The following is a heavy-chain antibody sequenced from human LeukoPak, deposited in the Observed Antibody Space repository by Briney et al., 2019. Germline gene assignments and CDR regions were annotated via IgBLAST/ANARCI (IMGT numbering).Heavy chain of an antibody. J-gene: IGHJ5*02. CDR3: ASTAAAGLNWFDP. CDR2: TYYRSKWYN. Sequence: SQTLSLTCAISGDSVSSNSAAWNWIRQSPSRGLEWLGRTYYRSKWYNDYAVSVKSRITITPYTSKNQFSLQLNSVTPEDTAVYYCASTAAAGLNWFDPWSQGTLVTVSS. V-gene: IGHV6-1*01. CDR1: GDSVSSNSAA. D-gene: IGHD6-13*01.